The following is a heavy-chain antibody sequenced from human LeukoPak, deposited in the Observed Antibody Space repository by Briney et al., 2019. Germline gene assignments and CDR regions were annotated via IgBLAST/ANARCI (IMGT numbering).Heavy chain of an antibody. CDR2: INPNSGGT. Sequence: GSSVKVTCKASGCTFSSYAISWVRQAPGQGLEWMGWINPNSGGTNYAQKLHGRVTMTSDTSISTAYMELSRLRSDDTAVYYCARDDCSGGSCYFLDYRGQGTLVTVSS. J-gene: IGHJ4*02. CDR1: GCTFSSYA. D-gene: IGHD2-15*01. V-gene: IGHV1-2*02. CDR3: ARDDCSGGSCYFLDY.